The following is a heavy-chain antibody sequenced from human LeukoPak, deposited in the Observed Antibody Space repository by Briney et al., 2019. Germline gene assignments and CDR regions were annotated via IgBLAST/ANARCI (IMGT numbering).Heavy chain of an antibody. D-gene: IGHD5-18*01. Sequence: PSETLSLTCTVSGGSISSSSYYWGWIRQPPGKGLEWIGSIYYSGSTYYNPSLKSRVTISVDTSKNQFSLKPSSVTAADTAVYYCARGRGYSYGPNWFDPWGQGTLVTVSS. CDR2: IYYSGST. CDR1: GGSISSSSYY. V-gene: IGHV4-39*07. J-gene: IGHJ5*02. CDR3: ARGRGYSYGPNWFDP.